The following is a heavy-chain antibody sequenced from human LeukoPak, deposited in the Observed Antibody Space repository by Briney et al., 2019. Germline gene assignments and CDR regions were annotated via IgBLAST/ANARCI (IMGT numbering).Heavy chain of an antibody. CDR1: GFTFNNYA. CDR3: AKAPPYTKYFDY. V-gene: IGHV3-23*01. J-gene: IGHJ4*02. D-gene: IGHD1-1*01. Sequence: PGGSLRLSCAASGFTFNNYAMSWVRQAPGQGLEWVSTISNSGDATFYADAVKGRFTISRDNSKNTLYLQMYSLRAEDTAIYYCAKAPPYTKYFDYWGQGTLLTVSS. CDR2: ISNSGDAT.